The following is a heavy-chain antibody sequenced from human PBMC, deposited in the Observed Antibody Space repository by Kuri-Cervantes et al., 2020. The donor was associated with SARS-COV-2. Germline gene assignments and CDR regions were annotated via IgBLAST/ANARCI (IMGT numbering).Heavy chain of an antibody. CDR2: TYYRSKWYH. Sequence: SCAISGDSVSSNSAGWNWIRQSPSRGLEWLGRTYYRSKWYHDYAVSVKSRIIINPDTSKNQFSLKLSSVTAADTAVYYCARRGPTTVTTFTSLAEVGFQHRGQGTLVTVSS. D-gene: IGHD4-17*01. J-gene: IGHJ1*01. CDR3: ARRGPTTVTTFTSLAEVGFQH. V-gene: IGHV6-1*01. CDR1: GDSVSSNSAG.